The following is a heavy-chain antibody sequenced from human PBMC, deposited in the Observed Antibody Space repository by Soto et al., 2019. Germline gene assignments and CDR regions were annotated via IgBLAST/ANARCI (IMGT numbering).Heavy chain of an antibody. Sequence: QLVQSGAEVKRPGSSVKVSCKASGGDFLSYTISWVRQVPGQGPEWMGTIIPILDVAKNAQKFQGRVDITADKATSTVYMELRSLRSDDTAVYYCAQMWFGELWHGMDVWGHGTTITVSS. J-gene: IGHJ6*02. CDR2: IIPILDVA. D-gene: IGHD3-10*01. CDR3: AQMWFGELWHGMDV. CDR1: GGDFLSYT. V-gene: IGHV1-69*02.